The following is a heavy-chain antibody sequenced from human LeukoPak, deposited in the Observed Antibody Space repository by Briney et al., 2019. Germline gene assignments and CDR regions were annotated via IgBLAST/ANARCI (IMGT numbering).Heavy chain of an antibody. CDR1: GYSLTSYW. D-gene: IGHD3-10*01. Sequence: GESLKISCKGSGYSLTSYWIGWVRQMPGKGLEWMGIVYPGDSDTRYSPSFQGQVTISADKSISIAYLQWSSLKASDTAMYYCARRAGSYFNWFDPWGQGTLVTVSS. J-gene: IGHJ5*02. V-gene: IGHV5-51*01. CDR2: VYPGDSDT. CDR3: ARRAGSYFNWFDP.